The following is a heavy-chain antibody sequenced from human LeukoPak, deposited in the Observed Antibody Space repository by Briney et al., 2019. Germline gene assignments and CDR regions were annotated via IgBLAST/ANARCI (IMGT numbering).Heavy chain of an antibody. CDR1: GYTFTSYD. CDR3: ARSGVRGATYPDAFDI. J-gene: IGHJ3*02. Sequence: ASVKVSCKASGYTFTSYDINWVRQATGQGLEWMGWMNPNSGNTGYAQKFQGRVTMTRDTSTYTVYMELSSLRSEDTAVYYCARSGVRGATYPDAFDIWGQGTVVIISS. CDR2: MNPNSGNT. V-gene: IGHV1-8*01. D-gene: IGHD1-26*01.